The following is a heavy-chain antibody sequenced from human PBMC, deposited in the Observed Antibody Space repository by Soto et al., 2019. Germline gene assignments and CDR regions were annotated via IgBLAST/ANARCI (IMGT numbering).Heavy chain of an antibody. J-gene: IGHJ4*02. CDR3: GSGYSGSYSDY. CDR2: IFHSGST. Sequence: PSKTLSLTCAVSGGSISSGGYSWRWVRQPPGKGLEWIGEIFHSGSTNYNPSLKTRVTISVDKSKNQFSLKLSSVTAADTAVYYCGSGYSGSYSDYGGQGPMATVS. D-gene: IGHD1-26*01. CDR1: GGSISSGGYS. V-gene: IGHV4-4*02.